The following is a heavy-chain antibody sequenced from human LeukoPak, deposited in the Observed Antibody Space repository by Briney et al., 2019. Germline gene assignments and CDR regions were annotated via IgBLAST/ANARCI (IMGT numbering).Heavy chain of an antibody. J-gene: IGHJ5*02. D-gene: IGHD6-19*01. CDR2: IYTSGST. CDR3: ARGSIAEAAPNWFDP. CDR1: GGSISSYY. Sequence: SETLSLTCTVSGGSISSYYWSWIRQPAGKGLEWIGRIYTSGSTNYNPSLKSRVTMSVDTSKNQFSLKLSSVTAADTAVYYCARGSIAEAAPNWFDPWGQGTLVTVSS. V-gene: IGHV4-4*07.